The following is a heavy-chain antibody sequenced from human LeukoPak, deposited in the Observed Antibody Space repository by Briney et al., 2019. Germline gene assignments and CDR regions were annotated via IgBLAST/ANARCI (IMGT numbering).Heavy chain of an antibody. CDR1: GNSSSNKA. CDR2: IGRATSNSGDV. V-gene: IGHV1-18*01. J-gene: IGHJ4*02. Sequence: GAPLKASCKTSGNSSSNKAISWGQQAPGQGLKWMGRIGRATSNSGDVTYAPKFKDRVTMTTDTSTTTAYMELRSLRFDDTAVYFCARYNSLFRGVTTSDYWGQGTLVTVSS. CDR3: ARYNSLFRGVTTSDY. D-gene: IGHD3-10*01.